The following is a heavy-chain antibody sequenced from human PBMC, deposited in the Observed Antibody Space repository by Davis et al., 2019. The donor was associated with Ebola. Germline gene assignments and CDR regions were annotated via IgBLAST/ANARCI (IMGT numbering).Heavy chain of an antibody. CDR1: GFTFTSYA. Sequence: GESLKISCAASGFTFTSYAMHWVRQAPGQRLEWMGWINAGNGNTKYSQKFQGRVTITRDTSASTAYMELSSLRSEDTAVYYCARYEQQLVAFDYWGQGTLVTVSS. CDR2: INAGNGNT. CDR3: ARYEQQLVAFDY. J-gene: IGHJ4*02. V-gene: IGHV1-3*01. D-gene: IGHD6-13*01.